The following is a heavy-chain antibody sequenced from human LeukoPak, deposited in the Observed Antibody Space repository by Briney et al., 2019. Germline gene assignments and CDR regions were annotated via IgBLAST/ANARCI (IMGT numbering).Heavy chain of an antibody. V-gene: IGHV1-69*01. CDR1: GGTFSSYA. CDR2: IIPIFGTA. D-gene: IGHD6-19*01. CDR3: AREGQQWLVAELDC. Sequence: GASVKVSCKASGGTFSSYAISWVRQAPGQGLEWMGGIIPIFGTANYAQKFQGRVTITADESTSTAYMELSSLRSEDTAVYYCAREGQQWLVAELDCWGQGTLVSVSS. J-gene: IGHJ4*02.